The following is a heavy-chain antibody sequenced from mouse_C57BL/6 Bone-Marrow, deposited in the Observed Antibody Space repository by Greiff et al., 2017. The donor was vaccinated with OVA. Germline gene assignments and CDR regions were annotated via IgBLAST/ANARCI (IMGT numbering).Heavy chain of an antibody. J-gene: IGHJ4*01. V-gene: IGHV1-64*01. CDR2: IHPNSGST. CDR3: ARSRSTMVTTKAMDY. D-gene: IGHD2-2*01. CDR1: GYTFTSYW. Sequence: VKLQQPGAELVKPGASVKLSCKASGYTFTSYWMHWVKQRPGQGLEWIGMIHPNSGSTNYNEKFKSKATLTVDKSSSTAYMQLSSLTSEDSAVYYCARSRSTMVTTKAMDYWGQGTSVTVSS.